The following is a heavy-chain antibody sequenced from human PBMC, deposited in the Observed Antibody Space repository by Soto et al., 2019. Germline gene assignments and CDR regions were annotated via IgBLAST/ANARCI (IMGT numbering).Heavy chain of an antibody. J-gene: IGHJ4*02. D-gene: IGHD5-18*01. CDR2: IYWDDDE. V-gene: IGHV2-5*02. CDR3: AHRPRGFSSYFDY. Sequence: QITLKESGPTLVKPTQTLTLTCTFSGFSLTTRGVGVGWIRQHPGKALEGLALIYWDDDEGYSPSLKSRLTITKDTSKTQVVLTMTNIEPVDTATYYCAHRPRGFSSYFDYWGQGTLVTVSS. CDR1: GFSLTTRGVG.